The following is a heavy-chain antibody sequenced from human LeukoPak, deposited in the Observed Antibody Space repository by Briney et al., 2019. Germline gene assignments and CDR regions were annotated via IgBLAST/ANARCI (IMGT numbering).Heavy chain of an antibody. V-gene: IGHV4-31*03. D-gene: IGHD2-2*01. J-gene: IGHJ4*02. CDR3: ARAFVVIPGAMPYFDY. CDR2: IYYSGST. CDR1: GGSISSGGYY. Sequence: PSETLSLTCTVSGGSISSGGYYWSWIRQHPGKGLEWIGYIYYSGSTYYNPSLKSRVIISVDTSKNQFSLKLSSVTSADTAVYYCARAFVVIPGAMPYFDYWGQGTLVTVSS.